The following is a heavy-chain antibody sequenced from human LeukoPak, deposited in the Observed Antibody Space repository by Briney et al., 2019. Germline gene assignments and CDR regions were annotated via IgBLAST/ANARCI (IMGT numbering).Heavy chain of an antibody. CDR2: INPNSGGT. J-gene: IGHJ6*03. Sequence: ASVKASCTASGYTFTGYYMHSVRQAPGQRLEWMGWINPNSGGTNYAQKFQGRVTMTRDTSISTAYMELSRLRSDDTAVYCCARGVVVPAARDYYYYMDVWGKGTTVTVSS. CDR3: ARGVVVPAARDYYYYMDV. D-gene: IGHD2-2*01. CDR1: GYTFTGYY. V-gene: IGHV1-2*02.